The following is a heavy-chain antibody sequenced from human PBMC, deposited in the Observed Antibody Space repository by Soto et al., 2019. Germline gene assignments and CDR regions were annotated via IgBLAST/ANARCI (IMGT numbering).Heavy chain of an antibody. V-gene: IGHV1-46*01. CDR2: IIPSCGTA. Sequence: ASVKVSCKASGYTFTSYYMHWVRQAPGQGLEWMGRIIPSCGTASYAQKFQGRVTMTADESTSTAYMELSSLRSEDTAVYYCARAYSSSWYFYVWGQGTLVTVSS. CDR3: ARAYSSSWYFYV. D-gene: IGHD6-13*01. CDR1: GYTFTSYY. J-gene: IGHJ4*02.